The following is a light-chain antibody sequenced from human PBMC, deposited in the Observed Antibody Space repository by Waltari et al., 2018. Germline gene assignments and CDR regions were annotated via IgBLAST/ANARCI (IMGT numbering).Light chain of an antibody. V-gene: IGLV3-19*01. CDR1: SLRPYA. CDR2: STD. J-gene: IGLJ2*01. CDR3: SSRDPTINAVV. Sequence: SSELTQDPGVSVALGQTVTITCQGDSLRPYAADWYQQRPGQAPILVLFSTDDRPSGIPDRFSGSSSGDTASLTITGTQAEDEAAYYCSSRDPTINAVVFGGGTRLTVL.